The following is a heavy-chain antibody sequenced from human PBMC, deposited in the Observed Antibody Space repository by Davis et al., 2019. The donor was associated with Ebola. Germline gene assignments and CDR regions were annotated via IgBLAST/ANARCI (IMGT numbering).Heavy chain of an antibody. CDR3: ARIVNNYYDSSGPF. CDR1: GFTFSDYY. V-gene: IGHV3-11*06. Sequence: GGSLRLSCAASGFTFSDYYMSWIRQAPGKGLEWVSSISSSSSYIYYADSVKGRFTISRDNAKNSLYLQMNRLRAEDTAVYYCARIVNNYYDSSGPFWGQGTLVTVSS. CDR2: ISSSSSYI. D-gene: IGHD3-22*01. J-gene: IGHJ4*02.